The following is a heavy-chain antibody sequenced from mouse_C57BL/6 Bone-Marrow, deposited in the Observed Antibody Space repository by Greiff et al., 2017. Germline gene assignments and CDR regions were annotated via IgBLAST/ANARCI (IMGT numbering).Heavy chain of an antibody. J-gene: IGHJ2*01. V-gene: IGHV5-6*01. CDR3: ARRGGSYDYFDY. D-gene: IGHD1-1*02. Sequence: DVHLVESGGDLVKPGGSLKLSCAASGFTFSSYGMSWVRQTPDKRLEWVATISSGGSYTYYPDSVKGRFTISRDNAKNTLYLQMSSLKSEDTAMYYCARRGGSYDYFDYWGQGTTLTVSS. CDR2: ISSGGSYT. CDR1: GFTFSSYG.